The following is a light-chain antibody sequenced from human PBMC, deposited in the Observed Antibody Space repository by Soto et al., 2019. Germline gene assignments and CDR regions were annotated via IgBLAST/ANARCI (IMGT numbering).Light chain of an antibody. Sequence: QSALTQPPSVSGSPGQSVTISCTGTSSDVGSYDRVSWYQQPPGTAPKLMIYEVANRPSGVPDRFSGSKSGNTASLTISGLQAEDGADYYCSSDTTSSTRVFGGGTKLTVL. CDR1: SSDVGSYDR. V-gene: IGLV2-18*02. J-gene: IGLJ2*01. CDR3: SSDTTSSTRV. CDR2: EVA.